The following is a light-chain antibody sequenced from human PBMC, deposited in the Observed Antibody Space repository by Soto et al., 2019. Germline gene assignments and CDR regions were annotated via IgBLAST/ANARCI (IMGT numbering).Light chain of an antibody. Sequence: DIVMTQSPDSLAVSLGERATINCKSSQTVLYSSNNKNYLAWYQHKPRQPPKLLIYWASTRESGVPDRFSGSGSGTDFTLTISSLQAEDVAVYYCQQYYSIPYTFGQGTKLEIK. CDR2: WAS. CDR3: QQYYSIPYT. V-gene: IGKV4-1*01. J-gene: IGKJ2*01. CDR1: QTVLYSSNNKNY.